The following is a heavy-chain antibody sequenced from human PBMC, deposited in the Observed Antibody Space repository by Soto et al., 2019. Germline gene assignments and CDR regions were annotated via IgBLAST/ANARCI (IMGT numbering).Heavy chain of an antibody. CDR3: ARYSGRHTELDY. Sequence: QVQLLESGPGLVKPSETLSLTCTVSGDSISGYYWSWIRQTPGKGLEWIGWNHYSGATLYNPALKTRSTISVDMYRNQFTLNVSSVSAAATAVSYCARYSGRHTELDYWGHGTLVTVSS. CDR1: GDSISGYY. CDR2: NHYSGAT. J-gene: IGHJ4*01. V-gene: IGHV4-59*01. D-gene: IGHD1-26*01.